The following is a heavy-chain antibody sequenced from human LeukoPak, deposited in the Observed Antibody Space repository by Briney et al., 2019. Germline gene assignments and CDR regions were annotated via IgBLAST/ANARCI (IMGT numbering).Heavy chain of an antibody. CDR1: GFSFSNYG. CDR3: ANDLGWIQLNLG. J-gene: IGHJ4*02. D-gene: IGHD5-18*01. CDR2: ITGHGDTT. Sequence: GGSLRLSSAASGFSFSNYGMNWVRPAPGKGLEWVSGITGHGDTTYYADSVKGRFTISRDNSRNTVYLQMNSLRAEDTAVYYCANDLGWIQLNLGRGQGTLVTVSS. V-gene: IGHV3-23*01.